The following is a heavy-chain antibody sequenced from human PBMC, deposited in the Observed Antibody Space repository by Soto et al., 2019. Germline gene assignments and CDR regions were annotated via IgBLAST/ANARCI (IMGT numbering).Heavy chain of an antibody. V-gene: IGHV3-30*18. Sequence: QVQLVESGGGVVQPGRSLRLSCAASGFTFSSYGMHWVRQAPGKGLEWVAVISNDGSNKYYADSVKGRFTISRDTSKNTLYLQMNSLRAEDTAVYYCAKDYSTWCMDVWGQGTTVTVSS. CDR1: GFTFSSYG. CDR2: ISNDGSNK. J-gene: IGHJ6*02. D-gene: IGHD6-13*01. CDR3: AKDYSTWCMDV.